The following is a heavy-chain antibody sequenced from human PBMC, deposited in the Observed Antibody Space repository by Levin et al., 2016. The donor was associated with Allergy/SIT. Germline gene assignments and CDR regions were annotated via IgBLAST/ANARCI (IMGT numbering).Heavy chain of an antibody. D-gene: IGHD1-26*01. J-gene: IGHJ4*02. CDR2: IRYDGSNK. Sequence: VRQAPGKGLEWVAFIRYDGSNKYYADSVKGRFTISRDNSKNTLYLQMNSLRAEDTAVYYCAKSGDFDYWGQGTLVTVSS. V-gene: IGHV3-30*02. CDR3: AKSGDFDY.